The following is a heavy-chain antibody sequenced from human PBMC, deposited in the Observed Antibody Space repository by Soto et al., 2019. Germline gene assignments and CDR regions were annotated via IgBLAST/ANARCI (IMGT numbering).Heavy chain of an antibody. CDR2: INAGNGNT. D-gene: IGHD3-3*01. V-gene: IGHV1-3*01. CDR3: ARDTSYDFWSGYYRVLVYFDY. J-gene: IGHJ4*02. Sequence: GASVKVSCKASGYTFTSYAMHWVRQAPGQRLEWMGWINAGNGNTKYSQKFQGRVTITRDTSASTAYMELSSLRSEDTAVYYCARDTSYDFWSGYYRVLVYFDYWGQGTLVTVS. CDR1: GYTFTSYA.